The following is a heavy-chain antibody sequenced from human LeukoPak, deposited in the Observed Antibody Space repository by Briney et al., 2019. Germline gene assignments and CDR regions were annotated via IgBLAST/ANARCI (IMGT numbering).Heavy chain of an antibody. CDR2: IYPGDSDT. D-gene: IGHD2-2*02. V-gene: IGHV5-51*01. CDR1: GYSFTSYW. J-gene: IGHJ5*02. CDR3: ARGNGYCSSTSCYSNWFDP. Sequence: GESLKISCKGSGYSFTSYWIGWMRQMPGKGLEWMGIIYPGDSDTRYSPSFQGQVTISADKSISTAYLQWSSLKASDTAMYYCARGNGYCSSTSCYSNWFDPWGQGTLVTVSS.